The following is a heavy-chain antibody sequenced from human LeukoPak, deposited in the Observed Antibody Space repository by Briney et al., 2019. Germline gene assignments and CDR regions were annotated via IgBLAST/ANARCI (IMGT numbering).Heavy chain of an antibody. V-gene: IGHV3-7*01. J-gene: IGHJ5*02. CDR2: IKHDGGEA. CDR1: GFPFATYA. CDR3: SREFHP. Sequence: GGSLRLSCEGSGFPFATYAMGWVRQAPGKGLEWVASIKHDGGEAHYADSIKGRFTISRDNGKNSVYLQMKNLRVQDTAMYYCSREFHPWGQGTLVIVSS.